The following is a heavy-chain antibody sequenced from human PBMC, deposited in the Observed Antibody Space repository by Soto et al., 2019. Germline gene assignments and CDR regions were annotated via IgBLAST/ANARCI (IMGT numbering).Heavy chain of an antibody. V-gene: IGHV3-64*01. Sequence: SCKASGYTFTSYAMHWVRQAPGKGLEYVSAISSNGGSTYYANSVKGRFTISRDNSKNTLYLQMGSLRAEDMAVYYCARVQHPAYFDYWGQGTPVTVSS. CDR1: GYTFTSYA. CDR3: ARVQHPAYFDY. CDR2: ISSNGGST. J-gene: IGHJ4*02.